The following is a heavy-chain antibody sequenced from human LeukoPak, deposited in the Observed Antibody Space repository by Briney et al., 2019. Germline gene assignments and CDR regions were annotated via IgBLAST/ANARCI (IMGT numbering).Heavy chain of an antibody. CDR3: ARGPAWYFNY. CDR1: GGSISSYS. Sequence: PSETLSLTCTVSGGSISSYSWSWIRQPPGKGLEWIGYIYYRGSTNYNPSLMSRVTISEDTSKNQFSLKLSSVTAADTAIYYCARGPAWYFNYWGQGTLVTVSS. J-gene: IGHJ4*02. CDR2: IYYRGST. V-gene: IGHV4-59*01.